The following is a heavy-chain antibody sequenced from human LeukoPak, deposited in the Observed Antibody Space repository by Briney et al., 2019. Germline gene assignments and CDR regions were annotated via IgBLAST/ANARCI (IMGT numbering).Heavy chain of an antibody. CDR3: ARHYDYGPKLRMDY. Sequence: PSETLSLTCSVSGASISGFYWSWLRQAPGKGLEWIGFLHRSASATYNPSLESRVTTSMDTSKNQFSLKLYYVTAADTAVYYCARHYDYGPKLRMDYWGQGALVTVS. CDR2: LHRSASA. V-gene: IGHV4-59*08. CDR1: GASISGFY. D-gene: IGHD3-16*01. J-gene: IGHJ4*02.